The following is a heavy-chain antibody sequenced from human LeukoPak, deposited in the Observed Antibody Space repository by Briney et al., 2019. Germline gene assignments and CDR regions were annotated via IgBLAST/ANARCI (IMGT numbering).Heavy chain of an antibody. CDR2: INHSGST. V-gene: IGHV4-34*01. CDR1: GGSLRGHY. Sequence: PSETLSLTCGVYGGSLRGHYWSWIRQPPGKGLEWVGEINHSGSTNYNPSFWGRVTISVDMSKNQFFLKLNSVTAADTAVYYCARESDPITGYFYYYMDVWGRGTTVTVSS. J-gene: IGHJ6*03. D-gene: IGHD3-10*01. CDR3: ARESDPITGYFYYYMDV.